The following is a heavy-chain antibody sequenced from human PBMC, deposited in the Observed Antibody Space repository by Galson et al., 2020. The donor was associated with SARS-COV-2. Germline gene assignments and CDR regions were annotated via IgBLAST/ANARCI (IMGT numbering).Heavy chain of an antibody. CDR1: GGSFSGYY. D-gene: IGHD2-2*01. CDR2: INHSGST. CDR3: ARLSRCSSTSCYFSYYYYYMDV. Sequence: SETLSLICAVYGGSFSGYYWSWIRQPPGKGLEWIGEINHSGSTNYNPSLKSRVTISVDTSKNQFSLKLSSVTAADTAVYYCARLSRCSSTSCYFSYYYYYMDVWGKGTTVTVSS. V-gene: IGHV4-34*01. J-gene: IGHJ6*03.